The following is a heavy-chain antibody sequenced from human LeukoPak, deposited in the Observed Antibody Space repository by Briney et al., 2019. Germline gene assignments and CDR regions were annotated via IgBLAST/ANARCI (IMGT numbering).Heavy chain of an antibody. D-gene: IGHD6-13*01. V-gene: IGHV3-23*01. CDR3: AKPARAAAVDY. CDR1: GFTFSDFY. CDR2: ISGSGGNT. J-gene: IGHJ4*02. Sequence: GDSLRLSCAASGFTFSDFYMSWVRQAPGKGLEWVSAISGSGGNTHYADSVKGRFTISRDNSENTLYLQMNSLRAEDTAVYYCAKPARAAAVDYWGQGTLVTVSS.